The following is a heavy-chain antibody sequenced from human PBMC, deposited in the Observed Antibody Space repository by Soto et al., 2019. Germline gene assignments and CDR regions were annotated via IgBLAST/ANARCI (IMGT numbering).Heavy chain of an antibody. V-gene: IGHV1-2*02. CDR2: INPNSGGT. CDR3: ASDPTALRYFEADY. CDR1: GYTFTDYY. Sequence: SVKVSCKASGYTFTDYYMHWVRQAPGQGLEWMGWINPNSGGTNYAQRFQGRVTMTRDTSISTAYMELSRLRSDDTAVYYCASDPTALRYFEADYRGQRTLVTVSS. D-gene: IGHD3-9*01. J-gene: IGHJ4*02.